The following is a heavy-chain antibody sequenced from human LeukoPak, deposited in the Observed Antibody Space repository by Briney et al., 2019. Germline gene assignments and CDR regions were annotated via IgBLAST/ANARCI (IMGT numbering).Heavy chain of an antibody. CDR3: ASGAYSYGTRSYYYIDV. CDR2: IYYSGST. J-gene: IGHJ6*03. CDR1: GGSISSYY. D-gene: IGHD5-18*01. V-gene: IGHV4-59*01. Sequence: PSETLSLTCTVSGGSISSYYWSWIRQPPGKGLEWIGDIYYSGSTNYNPSLKGRVTISVDTSKNQFSLRLSSVTAAATAVYYCASGAYSYGTRSYYYIDVWRKAHRALVSS.